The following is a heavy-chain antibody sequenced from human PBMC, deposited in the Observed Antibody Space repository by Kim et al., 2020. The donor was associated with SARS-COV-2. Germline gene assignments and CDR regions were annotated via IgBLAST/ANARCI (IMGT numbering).Heavy chain of an antibody. Sequence: ASVKVSCKASGYTFTSYAMHWVRQAPGQRLEWMGWINAGNGNTKYSQKFQGRVTITRDTSASTAYMELSSLRSEDTAVYYCAREKGGFGEPKGGMDVWGQGTTVTVSS. CDR2: INAGNGNT. CDR3: AREKGGFGEPKGGMDV. V-gene: IGHV1-3*01. J-gene: IGHJ6*02. CDR1: GYTFTSYA. D-gene: IGHD3-10*01.